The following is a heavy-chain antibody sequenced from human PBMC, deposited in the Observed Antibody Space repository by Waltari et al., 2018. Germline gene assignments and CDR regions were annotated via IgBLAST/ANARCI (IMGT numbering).Heavy chain of an antibody. J-gene: IGHJ5*02. V-gene: IGHV4-31*01. CDR3: ARGRTDWFDP. CDR2: IYYRGRT. Sequence: QVQLQESGPGLVKPSQTLSLTCTVSGGSISSGGYYWSWIRQHPGKGLEWIGYIYYRGRTYYNPSLMSLVTLSVDTSKNQFSLKLSAVTAADTAVYYCARGRTDWFDPWGQGTLVTVSS. CDR1: GGSISSGGYY.